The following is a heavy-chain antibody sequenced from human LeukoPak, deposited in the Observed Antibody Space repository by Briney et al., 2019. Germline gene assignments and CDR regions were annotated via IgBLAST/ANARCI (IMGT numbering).Heavy chain of an antibody. CDR1: GGSISSYY. CDR3: ARRIDGYNYDY. V-gene: IGHV4-59*08. D-gene: IGHD5-24*01. CDR2: IYYSGST. J-gene: IGHJ4*02. Sequence: PSETLSLTCTVSGGSISSYYWSWIRQPPGKGLEWIGYIYYSGSTNYNPSLKSRVTISVDTSKNQFSLKLSSVTAADTAVYYCARRIDGYNYDYWGQGTLVTVSS.